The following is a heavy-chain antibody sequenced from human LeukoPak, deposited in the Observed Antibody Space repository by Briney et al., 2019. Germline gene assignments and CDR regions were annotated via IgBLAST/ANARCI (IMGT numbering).Heavy chain of an antibody. V-gene: IGHV4-30-4*08. CDR1: GGSISSGDYY. CDR3: ARDRYGDYSGNWFDP. CDR2: IYYSGST. Sequence: SQTLSLTCTVSGGSISSGDYYWSWIRQPPGKGLEWIGDIYYSGSTYYNPSLKRRGTISVDTSKNQFSLKLSSVTAADTAVYYCARDRYGDYSGNWFDPWGQGTLVTVSS. J-gene: IGHJ5*02. D-gene: IGHD4-17*01.